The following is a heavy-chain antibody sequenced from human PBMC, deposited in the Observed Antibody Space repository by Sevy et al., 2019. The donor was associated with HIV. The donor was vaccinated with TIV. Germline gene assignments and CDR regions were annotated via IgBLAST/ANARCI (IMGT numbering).Heavy chain of an antibody. Sequence: GESLKISCKGSGYTFNTYWIAWVRQMPGKGLEWMGIIYPDDSDTRDSPSFQGHVTISADKSTDTAYLQWSSLKASDTALYYCARPALNYYDSNGYGFNLWGQGTMVTVSS. V-gene: IGHV5-51*01. CDR1: GYTFNTYW. CDR2: IYPDDSDT. D-gene: IGHD3-22*01. J-gene: IGHJ3*01. CDR3: ARPALNYYDSNGYGFNL.